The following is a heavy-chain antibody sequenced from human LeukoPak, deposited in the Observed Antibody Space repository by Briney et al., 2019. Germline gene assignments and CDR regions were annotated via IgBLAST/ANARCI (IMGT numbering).Heavy chain of an antibody. Sequence: EASVKVSCKASGYTFTGYYMHWVRQAPGQGLEWMGWINPNSGGTNYAQKFQGRVTMTRDTSISTAYMELSRLRSDDTAVYYCAREPTTVVTPFDYWGQGTLVTVSS. CDR3: AREPTTVVTPFDY. D-gene: IGHD4-23*01. CDR2: INPNSGGT. V-gene: IGHV1-2*02. CDR1: GYTFTGYY. J-gene: IGHJ4*02.